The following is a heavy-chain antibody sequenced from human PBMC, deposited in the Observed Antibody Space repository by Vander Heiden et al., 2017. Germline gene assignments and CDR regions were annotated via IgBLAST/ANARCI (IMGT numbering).Heavy chain of an antibody. V-gene: IGHV4-39*01. CDR3: ARHDLGVGGATEGLDY. CDR2: IYYSGST. D-gene: IGHD1-26*01. Sequence: QLQLQESGPGLVKPSETLSLTCTVSGGSISSSSYYWGWIRQPPGKGLEWIGSIYYSGSTYYNPSLKSRVTISVDTSKNQCSLKLSSVTAADTAVYYCARHDLGVGGATEGLDYWGQGTLVTVSS. CDR1: GGSISSSSYY. J-gene: IGHJ4*02.